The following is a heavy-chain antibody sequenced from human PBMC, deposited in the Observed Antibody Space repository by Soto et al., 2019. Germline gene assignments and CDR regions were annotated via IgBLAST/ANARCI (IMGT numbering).Heavy chain of an antibody. CDR2: TSYDGSNK. J-gene: IGHJ1*01. CDR1: GFTFRSYV. Sequence: QVQLVESGGGVVQPGTSRRLSCVGSGFTFRSYVIHWVRQAPGKGLEWVALTSYDGSNKDYGDSVKGRFTISRDNSRNTVDLQMDSRSREDTALYYCARWGTTGGLDVWGQGTLVSVSS. CDR3: ARWGTTGGLDV. D-gene: IGHD3-16*01. V-gene: IGHV3-33*05.